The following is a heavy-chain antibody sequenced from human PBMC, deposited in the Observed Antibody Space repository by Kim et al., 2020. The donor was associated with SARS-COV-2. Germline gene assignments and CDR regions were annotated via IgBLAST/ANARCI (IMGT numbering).Heavy chain of an antibody. D-gene: IGHD3-9*01. J-gene: IGHJ4*02. CDR2: INHSGST. CDR1: GGSFSGYY. V-gene: IGHV4-34*01. Sequence: SETLSLTCAVYGGSFSGYYWSWIRQPPGKGLEWIGEINHSGSTNYNPSLKSRVTISVDTSKNQFSLKLSSVTAADTAVYYCARASYYDILTGPLGYFDYWGQGTLVTVSS. CDR3: ARASYYDILTGPLGYFDY.